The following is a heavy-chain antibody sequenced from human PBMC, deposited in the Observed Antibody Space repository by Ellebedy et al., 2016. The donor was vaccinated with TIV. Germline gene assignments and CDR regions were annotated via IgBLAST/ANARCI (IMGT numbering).Heavy chain of an antibody. CDR1: GFTFSTYA. D-gene: IGHD3-10*01. CDR2: ISYDGTYK. V-gene: IGHV3-30-3*01. Sequence: GESLKISXAAAGFTFSTYAVHWVRQAPGKGLEWVALISYDGTYKYYADSVKGRLTISRDNSKNTLYLQMNNLRPEDTAVYYCARTVATYFYGSGTYWGYFDHWGQGTLVTVSS. J-gene: IGHJ4*02. CDR3: ARTVATYFYGSGTYWGYFDH.